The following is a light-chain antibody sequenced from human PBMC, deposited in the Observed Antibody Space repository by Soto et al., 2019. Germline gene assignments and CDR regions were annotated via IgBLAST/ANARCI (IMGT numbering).Light chain of an antibody. V-gene: IGLV2-14*01. CDR3: SSYTSSSNYV. J-gene: IGLJ1*01. CDR1: SSDVGGYLY. Sequence: QSALTQPASVSGSPGQSITISCTGTSSDVGGYLYVSWYQQHPGKAPKLMIYEVSNRPSGVSNRFSGSKSGNTASLTISGLQAEDEADYYCSSYTSSSNYVFGTGTKVTVL. CDR2: EVS.